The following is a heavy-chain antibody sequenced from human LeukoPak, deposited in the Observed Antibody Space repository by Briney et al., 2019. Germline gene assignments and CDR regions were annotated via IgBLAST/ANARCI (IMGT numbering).Heavy chain of an antibody. CDR3: ATGVHVAVAGTGNYYYYVDV. D-gene: IGHD6-19*01. Sequence: SQTLSLTCTISGGSISSGSYYWSWIRQPAGKGLEWIGRIYTSGSTNYNPSLKSRVTISVDTSKNQFSLKLSSVTAADTAVYYCATGVHVAVAGTGNYYYYVDVWGKGTTVTVSS. V-gene: IGHV4-61*02. J-gene: IGHJ6*03. CDR1: GGSISSGSYY. CDR2: IYTSGST.